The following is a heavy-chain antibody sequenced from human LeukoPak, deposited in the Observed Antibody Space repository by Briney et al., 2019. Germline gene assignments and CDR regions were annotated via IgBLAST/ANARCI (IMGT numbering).Heavy chain of an antibody. CDR2: ISQSGNT. V-gene: IGHV4-38-2*02. CDR1: GYSISSGYY. D-gene: IGHD3-22*01. Sequence: SETLSLTCTVSGYSISSGYYWGWIRQPPGKGLAWIGSISQSGNTYYNASLKSRVTISVDTSKNQFSLKLSSVTAADTAVYYCARVSYYYDSSGLVYYFDYWGQGTLVTVSS. J-gene: IGHJ4*02. CDR3: ARVSYYYDSSGLVYYFDY.